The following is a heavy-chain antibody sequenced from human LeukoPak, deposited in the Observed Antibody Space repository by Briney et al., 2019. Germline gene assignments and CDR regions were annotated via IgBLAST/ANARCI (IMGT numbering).Heavy chain of an antibody. Sequence: PSETLSLTCAVYGGSFSGYYWSWIRQPPGKGLEWIGEINHSGSTNYNPSLKSRVTISVDTSKNQFSLKLSSVTAADTAVYYCARGPGGYCSSTSCRRWFDPWGREPWSPSPQ. J-gene: IGHJ5*02. CDR2: INHSGST. D-gene: IGHD2-2*01. CDR3: ARGPGGYCSSTSCRRWFDP. CDR1: GGSFSGYY. V-gene: IGHV4-34*01.